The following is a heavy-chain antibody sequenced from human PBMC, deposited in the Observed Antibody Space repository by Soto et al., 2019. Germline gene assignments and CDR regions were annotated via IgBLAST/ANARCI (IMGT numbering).Heavy chain of an antibody. CDR2: IYYSGST. V-gene: IGHV4-59*08. J-gene: IGHJ3*02. CDR1: GGSISSYY. Sequence: SETLSLTCTVSGGSISSYYWSWIRQPPGKGLEWIGYIYYSGSTNYNPSLKSRVTISVDTSKNQFSLKLISVTAADTAGYYCARRRDEYSSSPDAFDIWGQGTMVTVSS. D-gene: IGHD6-6*01. CDR3: ARRRDEYSSSPDAFDI.